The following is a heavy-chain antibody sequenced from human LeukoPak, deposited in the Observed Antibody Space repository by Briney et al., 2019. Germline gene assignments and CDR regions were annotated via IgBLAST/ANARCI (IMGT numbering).Heavy chain of an antibody. Sequence: GGSLRLSCAASGFTFNDYGMSWVRQAPGKGLEWVSAINWNGGSTGYADSVKGRFTISRDNAKNSLYLQMNSLRAEDTALYYCARIFGGGDSSGPYYWGQGTLVTVSS. CDR3: ARIFGGGDSSGPYY. V-gene: IGHV3-20*04. J-gene: IGHJ4*02. CDR2: INWNGGST. D-gene: IGHD3-22*01. CDR1: GFTFNDYG.